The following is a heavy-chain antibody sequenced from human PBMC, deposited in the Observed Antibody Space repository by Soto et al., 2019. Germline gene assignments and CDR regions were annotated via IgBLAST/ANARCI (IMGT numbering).Heavy chain of an antibody. D-gene: IGHD3-10*01. J-gene: IGHJ5*02. V-gene: IGHV4-30-2*01. CDR1: GGSISSGGYS. CDR3: ARGGKLNWFDP. Sequence: PSETLSLTCAVSGGSISSGGYSWSWIRQPPGKGLEWIGYIYHNGSTYYNPSLKSRVTISVDRSKNQFSLKLSSVTAADTAVYYCARGGKLNWFDPWGQGTLVTVSS. CDR2: IYHNGST.